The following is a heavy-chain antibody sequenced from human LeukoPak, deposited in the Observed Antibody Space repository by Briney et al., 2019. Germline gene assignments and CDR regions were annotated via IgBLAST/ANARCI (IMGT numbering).Heavy chain of an antibody. Sequence: SETLSLTCTVSGGSISSYYWSWIRRPPGKGLEWIGYIYYSGSTNYNPSLKSRVTISVDTSKNQFSLKLSSVTAADTAVYYCARVRGYDSSGTDWYFDLWGRGTLVTVSS. CDR3: ARVRGYDSSGTDWYFDL. D-gene: IGHD3-22*01. V-gene: IGHV4-59*01. J-gene: IGHJ2*01. CDR2: IYYSGST. CDR1: GGSISSYY.